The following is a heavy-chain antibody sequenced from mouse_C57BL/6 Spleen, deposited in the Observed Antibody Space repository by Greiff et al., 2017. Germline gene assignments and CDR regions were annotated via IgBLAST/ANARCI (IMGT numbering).Heavy chain of an antibody. D-gene: IGHD1-1*01. J-gene: IGHJ4*01. Sequence: QVQLKESGAELVRPGTSVKVSCKASGYAFTNYLIEWVKQRPGQGLEWIGVINPGSGGTNYNEKFKGKATLTADKSSSTAYMQLSSLTSEDSAVYFCARRDYYGSSNGAMDYWGQGTSVTVSS. CDR3: ARRDYYGSSNGAMDY. V-gene: IGHV1-54*01. CDR2: INPGSGGT. CDR1: GYAFTNYL.